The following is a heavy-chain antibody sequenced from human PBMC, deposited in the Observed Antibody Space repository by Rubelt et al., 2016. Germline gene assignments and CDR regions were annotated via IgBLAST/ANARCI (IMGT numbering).Heavy chain of an antibody. CDR3: ASGGWGSGFY. CDR1: GFTFSSYA. D-gene: IGHD6-19*01. CDR2: ISYDGSNK. J-gene: IGHJ4*02. Sequence: QVQLVESGGGVVQPGRSLRLSCAASGFTFSSYAMHWVRQAPGKGLEWVAVISYDGSNKYYADSVKGRFTISRDNSKNTLYLQMNSLRAEDTAVYYCASGGWGSGFYWGQGTLVTVSS. V-gene: IGHV3-30*04.